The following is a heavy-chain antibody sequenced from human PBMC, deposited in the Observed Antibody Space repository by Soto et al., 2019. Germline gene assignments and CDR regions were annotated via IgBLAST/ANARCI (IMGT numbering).Heavy chain of an antibody. CDR1: GGTFSSYT. D-gene: IGHD2-2*01. CDR2: IIPILGIA. J-gene: IGHJ4*02. V-gene: IGHV1-69*02. CDR3: ASSLGYCSSTSCTFDY. Sequence: QVQLVQSGAEVKKPGSSVKVSCKASGGTFSSYTISWVRQAPGQGLEWMGRIIPILGIANYAQKFQGRVTITADKPTSTAYMELSSLRSEATAVYYCASSLGYCSSTSCTFDYWGQGTLVTVSS.